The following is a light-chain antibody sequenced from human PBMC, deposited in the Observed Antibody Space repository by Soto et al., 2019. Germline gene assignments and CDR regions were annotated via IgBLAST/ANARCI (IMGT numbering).Light chain of an antibody. Sequence: QSVLTQPPSMSGAPGQRVTISCTGRSSNIGAGYAVHWYQQLPGTAPKLLIYGNDNRPPGVPDRFSGFKSGTSASLAITGLQAEDEADYNCQSYDSSLSYVFGPGTKLTVL. V-gene: IGLV1-40*01. CDR3: QSYDSSLSYV. CDR1: SSNIGAGYA. CDR2: GND. J-gene: IGLJ1*01.